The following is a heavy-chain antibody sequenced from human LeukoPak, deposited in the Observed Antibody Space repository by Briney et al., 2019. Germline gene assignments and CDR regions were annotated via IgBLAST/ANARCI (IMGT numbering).Heavy chain of an antibody. D-gene: IGHD5-18*01. CDR3: AKDWVGYSYGFDY. V-gene: IGHV3-23*01. CDR2: ISGSGGST. Sequence: GGSLRLYCAASGFTFSSYAMSWVRQAPGKGLEWVSAISGSGGSTYYADSVKGRFTISRDNSKNTLYLQMNSLKAGDTAVYYCAKDWVGYSYGFDYWGQGTLVTVSS. J-gene: IGHJ4*02. CDR1: GFTFSSYA.